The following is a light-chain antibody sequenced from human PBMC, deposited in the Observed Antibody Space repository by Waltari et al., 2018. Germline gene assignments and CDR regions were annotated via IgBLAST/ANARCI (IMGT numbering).Light chain of an antibody. V-gene: IGKV1-39*01. Sequence: DLQMTHSPSSVCASVGDLVTIACRASQNIDNFLNWYQHKPGEAPQVLVFAASTLQDGVPSRFSASASGTHFTLTIGSLQPEDFATYYCQQSHSPPFTFGQGT. CDR1: QNIDNF. J-gene: IGKJ2*01. CDR2: AAS. CDR3: QQSHSPPFT.